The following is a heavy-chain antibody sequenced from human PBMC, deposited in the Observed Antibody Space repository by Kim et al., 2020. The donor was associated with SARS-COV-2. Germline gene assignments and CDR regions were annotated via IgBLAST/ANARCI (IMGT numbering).Heavy chain of an antibody. CDR1: GFTFSDYY. CDR3: ASSLEGDPYYGSGSLDAFDI. Sequence: GSLRLSCAASGFTFSDYYMSWIRQAPGKGLEWVSYISSSGSTIYYADSVKGRFTISRDNAKNSLYLQMNSLRAEDTAVYYCASSLEGDPYYGSGSLDAFDIWGQGTMVTVSS. V-gene: IGHV3-11*04. D-gene: IGHD3-10*01. CDR2: ISSSGSTI. J-gene: IGHJ3*02.